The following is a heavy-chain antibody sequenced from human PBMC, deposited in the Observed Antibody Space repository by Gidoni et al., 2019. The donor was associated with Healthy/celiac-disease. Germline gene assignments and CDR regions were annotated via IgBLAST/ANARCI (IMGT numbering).Heavy chain of an antibody. V-gene: IGHV4-39*01. D-gene: IGHD2-2*01. Sequence: QLQLQESGPGLVKPSETLSLTCTVSGGSFSSSSYYWGWLRQPPGKGLEWLGSIYYSGSTDYNPSLKSRVTISVDTSKNQFSLKLSSVTAADTAVYYCASLIVVVPAAGLGAFDIWGQGTMVTVSS. CDR1: GGSFSSSSYY. J-gene: IGHJ3*02. CDR3: ASLIVVVPAAGLGAFDI. CDR2: IYYSGST.